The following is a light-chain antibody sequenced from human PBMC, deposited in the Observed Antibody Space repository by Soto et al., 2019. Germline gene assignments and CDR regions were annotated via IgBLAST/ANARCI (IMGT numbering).Light chain of an antibody. V-gene: IGKV3-15*01. Sequence: IVMTHSPATLFSPPCERPNISFRASQSVSSNLAWYQQKPGQAPRLLIYGASTRATGIPARFSGSGSGTEFTLTISGLQSEDSAVYFCQQYNNWPFSSGQGTRLEIK. CDR3: QQYNNWPFS. CDR2: GAS. CDR1: QSVSSN. J-gene: IGKJ5*01.